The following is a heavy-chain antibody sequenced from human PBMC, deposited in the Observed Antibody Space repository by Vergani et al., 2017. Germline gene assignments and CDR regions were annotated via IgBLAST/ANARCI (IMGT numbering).Heavy chain of an antibody. CDR3: TTPTKWELRYSFDY. Sequence: ELQPVESGRGWVKPGGPLRLPCTTSGFTFSSAWMSWVRPAPGKGLEWVGRIRPKTDGETTDYAAPVKGGFTISRDDSKNTLYLQMNSLTTEDTAVYYCTTPTKWELRYSFDYWGQGTLVTVSS. CDR2: IRPKTDGETT. J-gene: IGHJ4*02. CDR1: GFTFSSAW. D-gene: IGHD3-9*01. V-gene: IGHV3-15*01.